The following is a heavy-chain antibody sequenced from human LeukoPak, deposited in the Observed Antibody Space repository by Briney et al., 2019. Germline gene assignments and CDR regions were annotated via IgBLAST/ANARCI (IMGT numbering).Heavy chain of an antibody. V-gene: IGHV3-13*01. CDR1: GFTFSSYD. J-gene: IGHJ4*02. CDR2: IGTAGAT. D-gene: IGHD2-21*02. Sequence: PGGSLRLSCAASGFTFSSYDMHWVRQATGKGLEWVSPIGTAGATYYPGSVKGRFTISRENAKNSLYLQMNSLRAGDTAVYYCARGKPSYCGGDCYPAIYYFDYWGQGTLVTVSS. CDR3: ARGKPSYCGGDCYPAIYYFDY.